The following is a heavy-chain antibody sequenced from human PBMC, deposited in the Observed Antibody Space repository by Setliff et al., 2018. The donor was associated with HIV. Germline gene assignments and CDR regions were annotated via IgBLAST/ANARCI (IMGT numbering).Heavy chain of an antibody. Sequence: PSETLSLTCAVSGYSISTAYYWGWIRQPPGKGLEWIGSVYHSGTTYYNPSLETRVTISVDTSKNQFSLKLSSVTAADTAVYYRAKGVAGLQYYYYYMDVWGKGTTVTVSS. V-gene: IGHV4-38-2*01. D-gene: IGHD6-19*01. CDR3: AKGVAGLQYYYYYMDV. CDR2: VYHSGTT. J-gene: IGHJ6*03. CDR1: GYSISTAYY.